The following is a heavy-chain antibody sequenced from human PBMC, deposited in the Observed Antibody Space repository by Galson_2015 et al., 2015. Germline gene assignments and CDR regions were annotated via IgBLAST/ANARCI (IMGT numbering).Heavy chain of an antibody. Sequence: SVKVSCKASGYTFTGYYMHWVRQAPGQGLEWMGRINPNSGGTNYAQKFQGRVTMTRDTSISTAYMELSRLRSDDTAVYYCARDGLRFLEWLPGGQWFDPGGQGTLVTVSS. D-gene: IGHD3-3*01. CDR3: ARDGLRFLEWLPGGQWFDP. J-gene: IGHJ5*02. V-gene: IGHV1-2*06. CDR1: GYTFTGYY. CDR2: INPNSGGT.